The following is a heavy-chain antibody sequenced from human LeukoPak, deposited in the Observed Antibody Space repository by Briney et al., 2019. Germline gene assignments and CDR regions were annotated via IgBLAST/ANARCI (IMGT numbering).Heavy chain of an antibody. CDR2: IIPMLDIT. V-gene: IGHV1-69*04. CDR1: GGTFNGYA. Sequence: SVKVSCKASGGTFNGYAFNWLRQAPGEGLEWMGRIIPMLDITNYAQKFQGRVTISTDKSTSTAYMELSRLTSEGMAVYYCEAAPFGYNSSGYDYQTYWGQGTLVTVSS. D-gene: IGHD3-22*01. J-gene: IGHJ4*02. CDR3: EAAPFGYNSSGYDYQTY.